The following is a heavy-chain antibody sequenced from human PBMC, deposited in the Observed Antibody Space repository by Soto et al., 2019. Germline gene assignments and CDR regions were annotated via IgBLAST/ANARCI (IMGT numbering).Heavy chain of an antibody. V-gene: IGHV3-48*03. CDR1: GFTFSSYE. CDR3: ARDKYATSTEYYFDY. J-gene: IGHJ4*02. D-gene: IGHD2-8*01. Sequence: GGSLRLSCAASGFTFSSYEMNWVRQAPGKGLEWVSYVSSSGSTIYYADSVKGRFTISRDNAKNSLYLQMNSLRAEDTAVYYCARDKYATSTEYYFDYWGQGTLATVSS. CDR2: VSSSGSTI.